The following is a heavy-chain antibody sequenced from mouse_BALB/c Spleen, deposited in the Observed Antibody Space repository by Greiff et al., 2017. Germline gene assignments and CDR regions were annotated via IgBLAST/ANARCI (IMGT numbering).Heavy chain of an antibody. CDR1: GFTFSSYG. V-gene: IGHV5-6*01. Sequence: EVKLMESGGDLVKPGGSLKLSCAASGFTFSSYGMSWVRQTPDKRLEWVATISSGGSYTYYQDSVKGRFTISRDNAKNTLYLQMSSLKSEDTAMYYCARQGRFAYWGQGTLVTVSA. CDR2: ISSGGSYT. J-gene: IGHJ3*01. CDR3: ARQGRFAY.